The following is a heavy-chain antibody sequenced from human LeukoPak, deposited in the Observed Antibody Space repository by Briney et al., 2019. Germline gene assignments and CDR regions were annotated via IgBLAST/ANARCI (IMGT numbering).Heavy chain of an antibody. CDR3: ARVVLDYYGSGSYYAYYYYGMDV. Sequence: PGGSLRLSCAASGFTFSSYWMHWVRHAPGKGLVWVSRITSGGSSTSYADSVKGRFTISRDNAKNTLYLQMNSLRAEDTAVYYCARVVLDYYGSGSYYAYYYYGMDVWGQGTTVTVSS. CDR2: ITSGGSST. J-gene: IGHJ6*02. CDR1: GFTFSSYW. V-gene: IGHV3-74*01. D-gene: IGHD3-10*01.